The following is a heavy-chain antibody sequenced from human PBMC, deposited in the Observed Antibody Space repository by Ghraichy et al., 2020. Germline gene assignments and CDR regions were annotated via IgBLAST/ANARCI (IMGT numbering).Heavy chain of an antibody. CDR3: ARLGGNIAAAGPHFDY. J-gene: IGHJ4*02. CDR2: IYYSGST. V-gene: IGHV4-39*01. Sequence: SETLSLTCTVSGGSISSSSYYWGWIRQPPGKGLEWIGSIYYSGSTYYNPSLKSRVTISVDTSKNQFSLKLSSVTAADTAVYYCARLGGNIAAAGPHFDYWGQGTLVTVSS. CDR1: GGSISSSSYY. D-gene: IGHD6-13*01.